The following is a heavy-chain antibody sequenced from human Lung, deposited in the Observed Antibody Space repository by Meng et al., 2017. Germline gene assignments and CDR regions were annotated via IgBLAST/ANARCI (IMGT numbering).Heavy chain of an antibody. Sequence: QVQLGHSGPEGNKPGASVKLSCKPSGYTFAAYWIHWLRQAPGQGLEWMGRIDPNNDHTQYAQNFQGRVTMTSDTSISTVYMELNGLRSDDTAVYYCARDEDISAAGKLFSDYWGQGTLVTVSS. D-gene: IGHD6-13*01. J-gene: IGHJ4*02. CDR1: GYTFAAYW. V-gene: IGHV1-2*06. CDR2: IDPNNDHT. CDR3: ARDEDISAAGKLFSDY.